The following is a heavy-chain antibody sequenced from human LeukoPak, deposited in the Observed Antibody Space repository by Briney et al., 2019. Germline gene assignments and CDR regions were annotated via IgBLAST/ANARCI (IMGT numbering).Heavy chain of an antibody. J-gene: IGHJ4*02. D-gene: IGHD3-10*01. CDR3: AREVSSVGANYFDY. V-gene: IGHV1-3*03. CDR2: INGENGNT. Sequence: ASVTVSCKASGYIFSDYTMHWVRQAPGQRLEWMGWINGENGNTKYSQELRGRVTFTSDSSATTVYMELSSLRSEDVAVYYCAREVSSVGANYFDYWGQGTLVTVSS. CDR1: GYIFSDYT.